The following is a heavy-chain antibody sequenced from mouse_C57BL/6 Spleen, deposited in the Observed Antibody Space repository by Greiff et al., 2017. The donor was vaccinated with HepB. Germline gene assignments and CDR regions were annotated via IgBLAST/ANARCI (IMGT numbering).Heavy chain of an antibody. CDR2: IHPNSGST. CDR1: GYTFTSYW. J-gene: IGHJ2*01. V-gene: IGHV1-64*01. D-gene: IGHD2-4*01. Sequence: QVQLQQPGAELVKPGASVKLSCKASGYTFTSYWMHWVKQRPGQGLEWIGMIHPNSGSTNYNEKFKSKATLTVDKSSRTAYMQLSSLTSEDSAVYYCAREEDYPLDYWGQGTTLTVSS. CDR3: AREEDYPLDY.